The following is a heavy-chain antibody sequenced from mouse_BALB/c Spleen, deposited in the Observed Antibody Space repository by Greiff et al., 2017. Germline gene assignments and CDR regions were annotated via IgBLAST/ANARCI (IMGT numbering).Heavy chain of an antibody. J-gene: IGHJ4*01. Sequence: EVQRVESGGGLVQPGGSRKLSCAASGFTFSSFGMHWVRQAPEKGLEWVAYISSGSSTIYYADTVKGRFTISRDNPKNTLFLQMTSLRSEDTAMYYCARGGAMDYWGQGTSVTVSS. V-gene: IGHV5-17*02. CDR2: ISSGSSTI. CDR1: GFTFSSFG. CDR3: ARGGAMDY.